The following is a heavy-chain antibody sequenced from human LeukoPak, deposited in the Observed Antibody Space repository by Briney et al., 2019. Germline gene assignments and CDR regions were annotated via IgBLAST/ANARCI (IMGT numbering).Heavy chain of an antibody. CDR2: IIPIFGTA. Sequence: SVKVSCKASGGTFSSYAISWVRLAPGQGLEWMGRIIPIFGTANYAQKFQGRVTITTDESTSTAYMELSSLRSEDTAVYYCARASTGTTGYFDYWGQGTLVTVSS. J-gene: IGHJ4*02. CDR1: GGTFSSYA. V-gene: IGHV1-69*05. CDR3: ARASTGTTGYFDY. D-gene: IGHD1-7*01.